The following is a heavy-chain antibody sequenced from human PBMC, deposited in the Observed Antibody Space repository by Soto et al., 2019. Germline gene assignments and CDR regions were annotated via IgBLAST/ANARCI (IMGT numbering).Heavy chain of an antibody. V-gene: IGHV1-3*01. CDR2: FNAGKGNT. CDR3: ARPGYCSGGSCYALDY. D-gene: IGHD2-15*01. J-gene: IGHJ4*02. CDR1: GYTFTSYA. Sequence: ASVKVSCKASGYTFTSYAMHWVRQAPGQRLEGMGGFNAGKGNTKYSQKFQGRVTITRETSASTAYMELSSLRSEDTAVYYCARPGYCSGGSCYALDYWGQGTLVTVSS.